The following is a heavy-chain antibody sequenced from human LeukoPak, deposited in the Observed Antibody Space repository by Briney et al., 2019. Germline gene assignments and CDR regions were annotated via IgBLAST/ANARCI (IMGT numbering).Heavy chain of an antibody. J-gene: IGHJ5*02. V-gene: IGHV4-39*07. Sequence: SETLSLTCTVSGGSISSSSYYWGWIRQTPGKGLEWIGSIYYSGSTFHSPSLKSRVTISVDTSKNQFSLKLSSVTAADTAVYYCARTHITMIVVEDNWFDPWGQGTLVTVSS. CDR3: ARTHITMIVVEDNWFDP. D-gene: IGHD3-22*01. CDR1: GGSISSSSYY. CDR2: IYYSGST.